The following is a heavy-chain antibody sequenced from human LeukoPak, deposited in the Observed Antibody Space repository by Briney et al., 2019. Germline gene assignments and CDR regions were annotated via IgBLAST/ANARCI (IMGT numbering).Heavy chain of an antibody. CDR1: GITFSSFW. Sequence: PGGSLRLSGAASGITFSSFWMSWVRQAPGKGLEGVANIKQDGSERYYVDSVKGRFTVSRDNANNSLYMQMNSVISKDTAVHYCARPIVATHLDYWGQGTLVTVSS. D-gene: IGHD5-12*01. V-gene: IGHV3-7*05. CDR3: ARPIVATHLDY. CDR2: IKQDGSER. J-gene: IGHJ4*02.